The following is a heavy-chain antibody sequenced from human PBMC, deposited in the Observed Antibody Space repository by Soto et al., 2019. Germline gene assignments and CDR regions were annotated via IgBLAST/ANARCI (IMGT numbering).Heavy chain of an antibody. D-gene: IGHD6-19*01. CDR2: IYYSGST. CDR3: ARSSGWYYYFDY. V-gene: IGHV4-61*01. Sequence: QVQLQESGPGLVKPSETLSLTCTVSGGSVSSGSYYWSWIRQPPGKGLEWIGYIYYSGSTNYNPSLKSRVTISVDTSKHQSSLKRSSVTAADTAVYYCARSSGWYYYFDYWGQGTLVTVSS. CDR1: GGSVSSGSYY. J-gene: IGHJ4*02.